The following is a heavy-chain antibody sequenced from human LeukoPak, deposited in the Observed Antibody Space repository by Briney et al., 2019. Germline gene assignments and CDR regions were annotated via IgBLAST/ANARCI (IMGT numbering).Heavy chain of an antibody. CDR2: INPNSGGT. D-gene: IGHD3-9*01. J-gene: IGHJ4*02. V-gene: IGHV1-2*02. Sequence: GASVTVSCKASGYTFTGYYMHWVRQAPGQGLEWMGWINPNSGGTNYAQKFQGRVTMTRDTSISTAYMELSRLRSDDTAVYYCARGKILRYFDWLLFFDYWGQGTLVTVSS. CDR3: ARGKILRYFDWLLFFDY. CDR1: GYTFTGYY.